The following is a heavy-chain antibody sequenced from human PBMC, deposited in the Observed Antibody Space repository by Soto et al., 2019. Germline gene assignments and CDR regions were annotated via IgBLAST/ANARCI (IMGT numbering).Heavy chain of an antibody. CDR1: GFTFSSYA. CDR2: ISGSGGST. J-gene: IGHJ3*02. Sequence: PGGSLRLSCAASGFTFSSYAMSWVRQAPGKGLEWVSAISGSGGSTYYADSVKGRFTISRDNSKNTLYLQMNSLRAEDTAVYYCAKELMYYYGSAVAFDIWGQGTMVTVSS. V-gene: IGHV3-23*01. D-gene: IGHD3-10*01. CDR3: AKELMYYYGSAVAFDI.